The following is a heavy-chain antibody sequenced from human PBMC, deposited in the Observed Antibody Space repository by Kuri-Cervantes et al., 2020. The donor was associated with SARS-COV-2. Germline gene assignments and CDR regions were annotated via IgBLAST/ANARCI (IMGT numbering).Heavy chain of an antibody. CDR1: GFTFSSYG. Sequence: GESLKISCAASGFTFSSYGMHWVRQAPGKGLEWVAVIWYDGSNKYYADSVKGRFTISRDNSKNTLYLQMNSLRAEDTAVYYCAKQPRNKLELRFLESRYFDYWGQGTLVTVSS. CDR2: IWYDGSNK. CDR3: AKQPRNKLELRFLESRYFDY. J-gene: IGHJ4*02. V-gene: IGHV3-33*06. D-gene: IGHD1-7*01.